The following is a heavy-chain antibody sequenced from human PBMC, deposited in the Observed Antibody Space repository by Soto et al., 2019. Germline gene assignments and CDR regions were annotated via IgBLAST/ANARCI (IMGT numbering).Heavy chain of an antibody. D-gene: IGHD3-10*01. CDR3: AKSGYNSYPLKNSFDP. CDR1: GFTFNNYA. J-gene: IGHJ5*02. V-gene: IGHV3-23*01. CDR2: ISGGGGST. Sequence: GGSLRLSCAASGFTFNNYAMSWVRQAPGKGLEWVSGISGGGGSTYYADSVKGRFTISRDNSNNTLDLQMNALRAEDTAVYYCAKSGYNSYPLKNSFDPWGQGTLVTVSS.